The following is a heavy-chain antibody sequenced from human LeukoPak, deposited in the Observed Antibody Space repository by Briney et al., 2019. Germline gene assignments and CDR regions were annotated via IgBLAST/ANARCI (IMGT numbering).Heavy chain of an antibody. V-gene: IGHV4-31*03. CDR1: GGSISSGGYY. Sequence: SETLSLTCTVSGGSISSGGYYWSWIRQHPGKGLEWIGYIFYSGSTYYNPSLKSRVTISVDTSKNQFSLKLSSVTAADTAVYYCARARYYGSGSFTWFDSWGQGTLVTVSA. J-gene: IGHJ5*01. CDR2: IFYSGST. D-gene: IGHD3-10*01. CDR3: ARARYYGSGSFTWFDS.